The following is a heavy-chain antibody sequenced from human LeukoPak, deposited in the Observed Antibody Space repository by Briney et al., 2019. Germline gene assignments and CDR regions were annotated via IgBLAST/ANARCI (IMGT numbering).Heavy chain of an antibody. V-gene: IGHV1-3*01. CDR3: ASTKLGYCSSTSCYHYYYYGMDV. Sequence: ASVKVSCKASGYTFTSYAIHWVRQAPGQRLEWMGWINAGNGNTKYSQKFQGRVTITRDTSASTAYMELSSLRSEDTAVYYCASTKLGYCSSTSCYHYYYYGMDVWGQGTTVTVSS. J-gene: IGHJ6*02. CDR1: GYTFTSYA. CDR2: INAGNGNT. D-gene: IGHD2-2*01.